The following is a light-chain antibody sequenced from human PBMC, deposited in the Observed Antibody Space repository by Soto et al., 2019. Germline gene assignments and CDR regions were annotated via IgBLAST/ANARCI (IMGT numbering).Light chain of an antibody. Sequence: QSALTQPASVSGSPGQSITISCTGTSSDVGNYKYVSWYQQHPGKAPKLMIYEVSNRPSGVSNRFSGSKSGNTASLTISGLQDEDENDYYCFSYTSSGTYVFGTGTKVTV. CDR2: EVS. CDR3: FSYTSSGTYV. J-gene: IGLJ1*01. V-gene: IGLV2-14*01. CDR1: SSDVGNYKY.